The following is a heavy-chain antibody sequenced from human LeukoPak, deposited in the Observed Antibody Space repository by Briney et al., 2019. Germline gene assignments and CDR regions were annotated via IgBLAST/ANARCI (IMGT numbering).Heavy chain of an antibody. CDR1: GFTFSSYA. V-gene: IGHV3-23*01. CDR2: ISGSGGST. J-gene: IGHJ4*02. D-gene: IGHD3-22*01. CDR3: AKPTENDSSGYCGY. Sequence: GGSLRLSCAASGFTFSSYAMSWVRQAPGKGLEWVSAISGSGGSTYYADSVKGRFTISRDNSKNTLYLQMNSLRAEDTAVYYCAKPTENDSSGYCGYWGQGTLVTVSS.